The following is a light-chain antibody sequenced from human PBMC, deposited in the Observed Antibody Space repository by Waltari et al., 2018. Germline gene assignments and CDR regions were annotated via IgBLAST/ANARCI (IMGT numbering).Light chain of an antibody. J-gene: IGLJ2*01. CDR1: SSDLDSYNY. CDR2: EVT. CDR3: SSYAGTVI. V-gene: IGLV2-8*01. Sequence: QSALTQPPSASGSPGQSVTISCTGTSSDLDSYNYVSWYQLHSGKAPKLLIYEVTKLPSGVPDRCAGSKSGNTASLTVSGLQTEDEADYYCSSYAGTVIFGGGTKLTV.